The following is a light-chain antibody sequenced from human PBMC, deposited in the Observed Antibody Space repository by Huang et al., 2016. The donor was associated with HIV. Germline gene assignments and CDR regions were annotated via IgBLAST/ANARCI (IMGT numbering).Light chain of an antibody. CDR1: QSVSSN. J-gene: IGKJ2*01. V-gene: IGKV3-15*01. Sequence: ETVMTQSPATLSVSTGERATVSVRASQSVSSNLAWYQQKPGQAPRLLLYDASTRATSIAARFSGGGSGTQFTLTISSLQSEDFAVYYCQQYNNWPLYTFGQGTKLEI. CDR3: QQYNNWPLYT. CDR2: DAS.